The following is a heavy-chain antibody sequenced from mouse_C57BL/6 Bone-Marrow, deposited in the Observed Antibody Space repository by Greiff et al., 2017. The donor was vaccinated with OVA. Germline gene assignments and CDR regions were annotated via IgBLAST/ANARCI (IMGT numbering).Heavy chain of an antibody. D-gene: IGHD1-1*01. J-gene: IGHJ3*01. CDR2: INPGSGGT. V-gene: IGHV1-54*01. CDR3: ARSGSSYRGFAY. Sequence: VQLVESGAELVRPGTSVKVSCKASGYAFTNYLIEWVKQRPGQGLEWIGVINPGSGGTNYNEKFKGKATLTADKSSSTAYMQLSSLTSEDSAVYFCARSGSSYRGFAYWGQGTLVTVSA. CDR1: GYAFTNYL.